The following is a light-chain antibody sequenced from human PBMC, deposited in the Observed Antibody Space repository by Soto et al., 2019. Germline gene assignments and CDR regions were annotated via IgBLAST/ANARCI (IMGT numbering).Light chain of an antibody. CDR2: EVT. J-gene: IGLJ1*01. V-gene: IGLV2-8*01. CDR3: SSYAGSNNFPYV. CDR1: SSDVGHYNY. Sequence: QLVLTQPPSASGSPGQSVTISCTGTSSDVGHYNYVSWYQQHPGKAPKLIIYEVTKRPSGVPDRFSGSKSGYTASLTVSGLQAEDEADYYCSSYAGSNNFPYVFGTGTKLTVL.